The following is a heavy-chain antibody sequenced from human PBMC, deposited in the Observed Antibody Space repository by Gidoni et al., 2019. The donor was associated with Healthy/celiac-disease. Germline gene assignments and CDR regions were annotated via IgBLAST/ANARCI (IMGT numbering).Heavy chain of an antibody. J-gene: IGHJ4*02. V-gene: IGHV3-73*02. CDR1: GFTFSGSA. Sequence: DVQLVESGGGLVPPGGSLKLSCAASGFTFSGSAMHCGRQASGKGLEWVGRIRRKANSYATAYAASGKGRCTISRDDSKNTAYLQMNSLKTEDTAVYYCHSLQQRDWGQGTLVTVSS. CDR3: HSLQQRD. D-gene: IGHD6-13*01. CDR2: IRRKANSYAT.